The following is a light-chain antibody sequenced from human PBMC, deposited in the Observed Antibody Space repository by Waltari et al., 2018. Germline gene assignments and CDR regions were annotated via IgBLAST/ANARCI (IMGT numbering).Light chain of an antibody. CDR1: QSLEHSDGNTY. CDR2: QIS. Sequence: DIVMTQTPFSSPVTLGQPASISCMSSQSLEHSDGNTYVSWLHQRPGQPPRLLIYQISKRFSGVPDRFSGSGAGTDFTLRISRVQAEDVGVYYCMQATHFPRTLGQGTKVEIK. V-gene: IGKV2-24*01. J-gene: IGKJ1*01. CDR3: MQATHFPRT.